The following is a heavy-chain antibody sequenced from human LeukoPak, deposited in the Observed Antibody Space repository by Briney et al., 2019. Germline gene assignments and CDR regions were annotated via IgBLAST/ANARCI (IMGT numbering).Heavy chain of an antibody. D-gene: IGHD3-22*01. CDR3: AKGDDSNGYSGDY. V-gene: IGHV3-23*01. J-gene: IGHJ4*02. CDR1: GFTFSNYA. Sequence: PGGSLRLSCDASGFTFSNYAMSWVRRAPGMGLEWVSAIRGSGSSTYYADSVKGRFTISRDNSKNTLYLQMNSLRAEDTAVYYCAKGDDSNGYSGDYWGQGTPVTVSS. CDR2: IRGSGSST.